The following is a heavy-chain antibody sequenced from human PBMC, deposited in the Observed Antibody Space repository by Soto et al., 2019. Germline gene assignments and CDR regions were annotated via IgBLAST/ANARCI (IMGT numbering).Heavy chain of an antibody. V-gene: IGHV3-23*01. CDR1: GFTFSSNA. J-gene: IGHJ4*02. CDR3: AKEGAASGTVFDY. Sequence: GGSLRLSCAASGFTFSSNAMSWVRQAPGKGLEWVSAISSSGGSTYYADSVKGRFTISRDNSKNTLYLQMNSLRAEDTAVYYCAKEGAASGTVFDYWGQGTLVTVSS. CDR2: ISSSGGST. D-gene: IGHD6-13*01.